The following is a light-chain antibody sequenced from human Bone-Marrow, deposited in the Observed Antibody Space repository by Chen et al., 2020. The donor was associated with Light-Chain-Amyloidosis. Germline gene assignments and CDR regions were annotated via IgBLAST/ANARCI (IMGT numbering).Light chain of an antibody. CDR2: DDS. V-gene: IGLV3-21*02. CDR1: NIGSTS. J-gene: IGLJ3*02. Sequence: YVLTQPSSVSVAPGQTATIACGGNNIGSTSVHWYQQTPGQAPLLVVYDDSDRPSGIPERLSGSNSGNTATLTISRVEAGDEADYYCQVGDMSSDRPVFGGGTKLTVL. CDR3: QVGDMSSDRPV.